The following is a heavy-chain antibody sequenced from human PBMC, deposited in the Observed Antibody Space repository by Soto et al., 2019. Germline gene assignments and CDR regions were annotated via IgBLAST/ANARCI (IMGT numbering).Heavy chain of an antibody. D-gene: IGHD2-15*01. CDR2: ISGSGDST. J-gene: IGHJ4*02. Sequence: GGSLRLSCTASGFTFSTYAVSWVRQAPGKGLEWVSSISGSGDSTFYADSVKGRFTISRDNSKNTLGLQMNSLIAEDTAVYYCAKVVVFYYFDYWGQGTLVTVSS. CDR3: AKVVVFYYFDY. V-gene: IGHV3-23*01. CDR1: GFTFSTYA.